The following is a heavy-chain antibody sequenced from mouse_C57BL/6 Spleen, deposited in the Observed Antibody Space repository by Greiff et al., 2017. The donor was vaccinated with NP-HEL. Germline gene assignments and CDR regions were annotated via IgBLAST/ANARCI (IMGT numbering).Heavy chain of an antibody. CDR1: GYTFTSYW. V-gene: IGHV1-7*01. CDR2: INPSSGYT. Sequence: VQLVESGAELAKPGASVKLSCKASGYTFTSYWMHWVKQRPGQGLEWIGYINPSSGYTKYNQKFKDKATLTADKSSSTAYMQLRSLTYEDSAVYYCAAPITTVAYFDYWGQGTTLTVSS. D-gene: IGHD1-1*01. CDR3: AAPITTVAYFDY. J-gene: IGHJ2*01.